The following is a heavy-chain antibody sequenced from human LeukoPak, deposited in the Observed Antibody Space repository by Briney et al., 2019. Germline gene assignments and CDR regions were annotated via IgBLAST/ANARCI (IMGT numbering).Heavy chain of an antibody. Sequence: SETLSLTCTVSGGSISSYYWSWIRQPPGKGLEWIGYIYYSGSTNYNPSLKSQVTISVDTSKNQFSLKLSSVTAADTAVYYCARGIDQDAFDIWGQGTMVTVSS. CDR2: IYYSGST. V-gene: IGHV4-59*01. CDR1: GGSISSYY. J-gene: IGHJ3*02. D-gene: IGHD2-15*01. CDR3: ARGIDQDAFDI.